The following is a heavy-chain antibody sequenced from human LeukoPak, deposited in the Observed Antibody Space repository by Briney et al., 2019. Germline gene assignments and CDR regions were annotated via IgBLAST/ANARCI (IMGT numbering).Heavy chain of an antibody. CDR3: AKGRGEVDY. D-gene: IGHD3-10*01. V-gene: IGHV3-23*01. Sequence: GGSLRLSCAASGFTFSSYAMSWVRQAPGKGLEWVSAMSGSGGSISYADAVKGRFTISRDNSKNTLYLQMTSLRVEDTAVYYCAKGRGEVDYWGQGTLVTVSS. J-gene: IGHJ4*02. CDR1: GFTFSSYA. CDR2: MSGSGGSI.